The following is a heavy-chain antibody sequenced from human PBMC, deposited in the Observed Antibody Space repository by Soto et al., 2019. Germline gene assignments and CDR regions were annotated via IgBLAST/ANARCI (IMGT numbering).Heavy chain of an antibody. J-gene: IGHJ2*01. CDR3: ARDWDRGGGTYHWYFDL. CDR2: ISYDGSSR. V-gene: IGHV3-30-3*01. Sequence: HVHLVESGGGVVQPGGSPTLSCVASGFTIRTYAMHWVRQAPGKGLEWVALISYDGSSRYYTESVNGRFTISRDNSKNTVFLRMSSLRAEDTAVYYCARDWDRGGGTYHWYFDLWGRGTLVTVSS. D-gene: IGHD1-26*01. CDR1: GFTIRTYA.